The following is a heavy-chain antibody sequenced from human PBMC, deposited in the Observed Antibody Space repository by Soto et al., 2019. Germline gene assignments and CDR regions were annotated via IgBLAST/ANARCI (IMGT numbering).Heavy chain of an antibody. CDR2: IIPIFGTA. J-gene: IGHJ6*02. CDR3: ARSHGSPFYYDSSGYYGYYYYGMDV. CDR1: GGTFSSYA. D-gene: IGHD3-22*01. V-gene: IGHV1-69*13. Sequence: ASVKVSCKASGGTFSSYAISWVRQAPGQGLEWMGGIIPIFGTANYAQKFQGRVTITADESTSTAYMELSSLRSEDTAVYYCARSHGSPFYYDSSGYYGYYYYGMDVWGQATTVTISS.